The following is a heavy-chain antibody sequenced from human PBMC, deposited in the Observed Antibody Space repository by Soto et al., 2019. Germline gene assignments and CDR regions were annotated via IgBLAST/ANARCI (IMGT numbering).Heavy chain of an antibody. CDR3: AREVPYCSSTSCSYYYGMDV. Sequence: ASVKVSCKASGYTFTGYYMHWVRQAPGQGLEWMGWINPNSGGTNYAQKFQGWVTMTRDTSISTAYMELSRLRSDDTAVYYCAREVPYCSSTSCSYYYGMDVWGQGTTVTVSS. D-gene: IGHD2-2*01. CDR1: GYTFTGYY. V-gene: IGHV1-2*04. J-gene: IGHJ6*02. CDR2: INPNSGGT.